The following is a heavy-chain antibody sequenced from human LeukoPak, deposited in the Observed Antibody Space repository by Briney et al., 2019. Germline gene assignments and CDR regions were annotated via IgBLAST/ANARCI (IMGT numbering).Heavy chain of an antibody. V-gene: IGHV3-23*01. J-gene: IGHJ4*02. CDR3: AKDRGYSGYEGLSDY. D-gene: IGHD5-12*01. CDR1: GFTVSSNY. CDR2: ISAGGGST. Sequence: GGSLRLSCAASGFTVSSNYMSWVRQAPGKGLEWVSGISAGGGSTYYADSVKGRFTISRDNSKITLYLQVNNLRAEDTAVYYCAKDRGYSGYEGLSDYWGQGTLVTVSS.